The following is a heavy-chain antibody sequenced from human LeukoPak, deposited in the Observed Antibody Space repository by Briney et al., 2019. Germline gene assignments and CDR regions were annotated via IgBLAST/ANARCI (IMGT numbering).Heavy chain of an antibody. CDR3: ARPTFSGYYSGPFDI. V-gene: IGHV4-39*01. J-gene: IGHJ3*02. Sequence: SETLSLTCTVSGGSISSSTYYWGWIRQPPGKGLEWIGSIYYSGSTYYNPSLKSRVTISVDTSKNQFSLKLSSVTAADTAVYFCARPTFSGYYSGPFDICGQGTIVTPSS. D-gene: IGHD3-22*01. CDR1: GGSISSSTYY. CDR2: IYYSGST.